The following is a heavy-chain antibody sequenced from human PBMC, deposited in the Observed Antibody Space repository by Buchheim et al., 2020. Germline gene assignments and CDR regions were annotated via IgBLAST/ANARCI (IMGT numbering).Heavy chain of an antibody. V-gene: IGHV3-7*01. Sequence: EVQLVESGGDLVQPGGSLRLSCAASGLTFSSCWMNWVRQTPGKGLEWVANINPDGNEKSYVDSVKGRFTISRDNAKSALYLQMYSLRAEDTAVYYCARAIIAASFDYWGQGTL. J-gene: IGHJ4*02. D-gene: IGHD6-25*01. CDR1: GLTFSSCW. CDR2: INPDGNEK. CDR3: ARAIIAASFDY.